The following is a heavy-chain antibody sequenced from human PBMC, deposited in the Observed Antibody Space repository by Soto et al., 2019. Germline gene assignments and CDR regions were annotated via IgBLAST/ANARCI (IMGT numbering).Heavy chain of an antibody. J-gene: IGHJ5*02. V-gene: IGHV3-21*01. CDR3: TGDEGGSYDGWFHP. CDR2: IRSGAAYI. Sequence: EVQVVESGGGLVKPGGSLTLSCNLTFSLYSMNGVRQAPGMGLEWVASIRSGAAYIQYADSVQGRFTISRDNAKSSVSLHMTSLRVEDTAVYFCTGDEGGSYDGWFHPWGQGTQVTVSA. D-gene: IGHD1-26*01. CDR1: TFSLYS.